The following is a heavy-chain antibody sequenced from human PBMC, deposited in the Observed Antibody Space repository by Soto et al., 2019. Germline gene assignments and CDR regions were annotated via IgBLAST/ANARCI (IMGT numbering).Heavy chain of an antibody. CDR3: ARGMDVVSYLGH. CDR2: ISFNGLNQ. CDR1: GFSFNSYS. J-gene: IGHJ1*01. V-gene: IGHV3-30*04. Sequence: QVQLVESGGGIVQPGKSLRLSCAASGFSFNSYSMHWVRQAPGKGLEWLALISFNGLNQHYEDSVEGRFTISRDTSKNTVFLDMNSLRPEDTGVYYCARGMDVVSYLGHWGQGTLVTVSS. D-gene: IGHD2-2*03.